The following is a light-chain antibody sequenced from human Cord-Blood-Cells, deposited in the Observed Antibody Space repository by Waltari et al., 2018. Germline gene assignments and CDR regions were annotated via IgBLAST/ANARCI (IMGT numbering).Light chain of an antibody. J-gene: IGLJ3*02. CDR1: SSDVGGYHY. CDR3: SSYAGSNNLV. Sequence: QSALTQPPSASGSPGQSVTISCPGTSSDVGGYHYVSWYQQHPGKAPKRMIYEVSKRPSGVPDRFSGSKSGNTASLTVSGLQAEDEADYYCSSYAGSNNLVFGGGTKLTVL. V-gene: IGLV2-8*01. CDR2: EVS.